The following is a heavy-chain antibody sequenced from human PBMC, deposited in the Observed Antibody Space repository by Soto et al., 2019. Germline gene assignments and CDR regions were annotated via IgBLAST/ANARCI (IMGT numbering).Heavy chain of an antibody. CDR2: IYYSGST. CDR3: ARDDSSGTFDY. D-gene: IGHD3-22*01. J-gene: IGHJ4*02. CDR1: GGSISSDY. V-gene: IGHV4-59*01. Sequence: QVQLQESGPGLVKPSETLSLTCTVSGGSISSDYWSWIRQPPGKGLEWIGYIYYSGSTNYNPSLKSRVTISIDTSKNQFSLKLSSVTAADTAFYYCARDDSSGTFDYLGQGTLVTVSS.